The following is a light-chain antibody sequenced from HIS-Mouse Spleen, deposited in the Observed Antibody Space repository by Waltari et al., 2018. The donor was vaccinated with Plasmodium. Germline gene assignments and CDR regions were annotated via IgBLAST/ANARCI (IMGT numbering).Light chain of an antibody. CDR1: SSDVAGYNS. CDR2: EVS. J-gene: IGLJ2*01. V-gene: IGLV2-8*01. CDR3: SSYAGSNNLV. Sequence: QSALTQPPSASGSPGQSVTLSCTGTSSDVAGYNSVSWYQQHPGKPPKLMIYEVSKRPSGVPDRFSGSKSGNTASLTVSGLQAEDEADYYCSSYAGSNNLVFGGGTKLTVL.